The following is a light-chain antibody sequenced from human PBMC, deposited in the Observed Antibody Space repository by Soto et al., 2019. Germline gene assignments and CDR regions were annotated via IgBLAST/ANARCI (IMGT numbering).Light chain of an antibody. Sequence: EIVWTQSPGTLSLSPGERATLSCRASQSVDSSYLAWYHQRPGQAPRLLTYGASSRATGIPDRFSGRGSGTDFTLTISRLEPEDFAVYYCHQYGSIPWTFGQGTKVDIK. CDR3: HQYGSIPWT. CDR1: QSVDSSY. V-gene: IGKV3-20*01. J-gene: IGKJ1*01. CDR2: GAS.